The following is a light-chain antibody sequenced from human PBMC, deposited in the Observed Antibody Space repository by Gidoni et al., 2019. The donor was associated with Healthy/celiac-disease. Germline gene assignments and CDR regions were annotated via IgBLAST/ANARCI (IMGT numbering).Light chain of an antibody. J-gene: IGKJ1*01. V-gene: IGKV3-11*01. Sequence: EIVLKLSPATLSLSPGERATLSCRSSQSVSSYLAWYQQKPGQAPTLLLYDASNRATGIPARFSGSGSGTDFTLTISSLEPEDFAVYYCQQRSNWPWTFGQXTKVEIK. CDR3: QQRSNWPWT. CDR1: QSVSSY. CDR2: DAS.